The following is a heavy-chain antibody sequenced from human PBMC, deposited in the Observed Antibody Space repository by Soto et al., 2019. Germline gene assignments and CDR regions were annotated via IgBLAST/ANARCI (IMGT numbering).Heavy chain of an antibody. V-gene: IGHV3-49*05. Sequence: EVQLVESGGGLVKPGRSLRLSCTASGFTFGDYAMSWFRQAPGKGLEWVGFIRSKAYGGTTEYAASVKGRFTISRDDSKSIAYLQMNSLKTEDTAVYYCTRVPYSSSWYYYYYGMDVWGQGTTVTVSS. CDR1: GFTFGDYA. CDR3: TRVPYSSSWYYYYYGMDV. J-gene: IGHJ6*02. D-gene: IGHD6-13*01. CDR2: IRSKAYGGTT.